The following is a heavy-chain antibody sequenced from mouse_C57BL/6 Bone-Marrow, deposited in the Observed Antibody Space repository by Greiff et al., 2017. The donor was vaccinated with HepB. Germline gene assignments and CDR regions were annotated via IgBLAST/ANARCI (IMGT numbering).Heavy chain of an antibody. D-gene: IGHD2-1*01. V-gene: IGHV1-64*01. J-gene: IGHJ3*01. Sequence: QVQLQQPGAELVKPGASVKLSCKASGYTFTSYWMHWVKQRPGQGLEWIGMIHPNSGSTNYNEKFKSKATLTVDKSSSTAYMQLSSLTSEDSAVYYCTRRVEDYYGNYGFAYWGQGTLVTVSA. CDR2: IHPNSGST. CDR1: GYTFTSYW. CDR3: TRRVEDYYGNYGFAY.